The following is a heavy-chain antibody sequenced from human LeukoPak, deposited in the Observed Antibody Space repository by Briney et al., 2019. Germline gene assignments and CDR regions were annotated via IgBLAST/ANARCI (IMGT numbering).Heavy chain of an antibody. J-gene: IGHJ6*02. Sequence: GGSLRLSCAASGFTFSSYAMRWVRQAPGKGLEWVAVISYDGSNKYYADSVKGRFTISRDNSKNTLYLQMNSLRAEDTAVYYCARALRVVPAATDYYYYGMDVWGQGTTVTVSS. CDR3: ARALRVVPAATDYYYYGMDV. D-gene: IGHD2-2*01. CDR1: GFTFSSYA. V-gene: IGHV3-30*04. CDR2: ISYDGSNK.